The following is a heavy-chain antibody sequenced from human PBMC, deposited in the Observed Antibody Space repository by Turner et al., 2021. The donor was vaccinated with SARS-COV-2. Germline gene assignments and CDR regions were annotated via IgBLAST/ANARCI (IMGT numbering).Heavy chain of an antibody. CDR1: GGSIISSSYY. J-gene: IGHJ5*02. Sequence: QLQLQESGPGLVKPSATMYLPCTVSGGSIISSSYYWGWIRLPPGKGLEWIGSIYDIGSTCYNPSLKSRVTISVDTSKNQFSLKLSSVTAADTAVYYCARGRIMITFGGVFPNLFDPWGQGTLVTVSS. V-gene: IGHV4-39*01. CDR3: ARGRIMITFGGVFPNLFDP. D-gene: IGHD3-16*01. CDR2: IYDIGST.